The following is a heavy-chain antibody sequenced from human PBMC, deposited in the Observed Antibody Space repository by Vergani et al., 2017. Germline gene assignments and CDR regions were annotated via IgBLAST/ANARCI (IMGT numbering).Heavy chain of an antibody. Sequence: VQLVESGGGLVQPGGSLRLSCAASGFTFSSYWMSWVRQAPGKGLEWVANIKQDGSEKYYVDSVKGRFTISRDNAKNSLYLQMNSLRAEDTAVYYCARARGYSSGWYGSDYYYGMDVWGQGTTVTVSS. V-gene: IGHV3-7*01. CDR1: GFTFSSYW. J-gene: IGHJ6*02. CDR2: IKQDGSEK. D-gene: IGHD6-19*01. CDR3: ARARGYSSGWYGSDYYYGMDV.